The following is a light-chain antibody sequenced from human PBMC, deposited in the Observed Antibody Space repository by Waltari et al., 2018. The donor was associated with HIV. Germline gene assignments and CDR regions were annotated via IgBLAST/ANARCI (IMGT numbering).Light chain of an antibody. CDR3: QQRTNWPPLT. V-gene: IGKV3-11*01. CDR1: QSVGTA. Sequence: PGANATLSCKATQSVGTALAWYQQRPGQAPKFLIYDASSRAAGVPARFSGSASETDFTLTISTVEPEDSAVYFCQQRTNWPPLTFGGGTKVEIK. J-gene: IGKJ4*01. CDR2: DAS.